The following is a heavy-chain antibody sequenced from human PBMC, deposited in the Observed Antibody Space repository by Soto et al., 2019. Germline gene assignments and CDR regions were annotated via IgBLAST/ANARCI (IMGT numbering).Heavy chain of an antibody. CDR3: ARTMTTSGWFDP. J-gene: IGHJ5*02. D-gene: IGHD4-17*01. CDR2: IYHSGGT. V-gene: IGHV4-30-2*01. Sequence: SETLSLTCAVSGGPITSGGYSWSWIRQPPGKGLEWIGYIYHSGGTYYNPSLKSRVTLSIDRTKKQVSLKLKSVTAAARAGYFCARTMTTSGWFDPWGQGTLVTVSS. CDR1: GGPITSGGYS.